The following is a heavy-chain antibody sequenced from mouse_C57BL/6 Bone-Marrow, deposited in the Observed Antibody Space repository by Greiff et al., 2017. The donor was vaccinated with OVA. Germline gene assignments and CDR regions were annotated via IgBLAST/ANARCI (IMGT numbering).Heavy chain of an antibody. CDR2: ISSGGSYT. CDR3: ARRYSNYNFDY. J-gene: IGHJ2*01. Sequence: VQVVESGGDLVKPGGSLELSCAASGFTFSSYGMSWVRQTPDKRLEWVATISSGGSYTYYPDSVKGRFTISRDNAKNTLYLQMSSLKSEDTAMYYCARRYSNYNFDYWGQGTTLTVSS. CDR1: GFTFSSYG. D-gene: IGHD2-5*01. V-gene: IGHV5-6*01.